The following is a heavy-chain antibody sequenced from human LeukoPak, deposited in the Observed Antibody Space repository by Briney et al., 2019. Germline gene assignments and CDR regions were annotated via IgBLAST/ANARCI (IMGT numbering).Heavy chain of an antibody. D-gene: IGHD3-10*01. Sequence: PSVKLTCKASGGTFSSYAISWVRQAPGQGLEWMGGIIPIFGTANYAQKFQGRVTITADKSTSTAYMELSSLRSEDTAVYYCARLGSGSFNYYSYGMDVWGKGTTVTVSS. V-gene: IGHV1-69*06. CDR1: GGTFSSYA. CDR2: IIPIFGTA. CDR3: ARLGSGSFNYYSYGMDV. J-gene: IGHJ6*04.